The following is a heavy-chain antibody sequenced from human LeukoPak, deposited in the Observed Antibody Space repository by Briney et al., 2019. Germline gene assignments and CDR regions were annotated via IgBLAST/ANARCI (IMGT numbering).Heavy chain of an antibody. CDR2: ISGSGGST. Sequence: GGSLRLSCAASGFTFSSYAITWVRQAPGKGLEWVSAISGSGGSTYYAASVKGRFTISRDNSKNTPYLQMNSLRAEDTAVYYCAKDPNWNGQFGYWGQGTLVTVSS. CDR1: GFTFSSYA. D-gene: IGHD1-1*01. CDR3: AKDPNWNGQFGY. J-gene: IGHJ4*02. V-gene: IGHV3-23*01.